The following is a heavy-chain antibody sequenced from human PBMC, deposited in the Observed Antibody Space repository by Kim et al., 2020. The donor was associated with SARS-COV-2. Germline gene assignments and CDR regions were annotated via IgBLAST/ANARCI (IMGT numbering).Heavy chain of an antibody. J-gene: IGHJ4*01. CDR2: ITGSGGRT. D-gene: IGHD5-12*01. V-gene: IGHV3-23*01. CDR3: AREAEKWLQLYFVDY. CDR1: GFSFSTYT. Sequence: GGSLRLSCAASGFSFSTYTMSWVRQAPGKGLEWVSAITGSGGRTYFADSVKGRFSVSRDNSKNTLYLQMNSLTSEDTAIYYCAREAEKWLQLYFVDYWG.